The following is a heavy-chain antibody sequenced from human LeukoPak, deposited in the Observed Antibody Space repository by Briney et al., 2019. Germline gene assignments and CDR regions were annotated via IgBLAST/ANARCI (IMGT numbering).Heavy chain of an antibody. Sequence: PSGTLSLTCTVSGGSISSYYWSWIRQPPGKGLEWIGYIYYSGSTNYNPSLKSRVTISVDTSKNQFSLKLSSVTAADTAVYYCARMKYGDYWFDPWGQGTLVTVSS. CDR3: ARMKYGDYWFDP. D-gene: IGHD4-17*01. V-gene: IGHV4-59*01. CDR2: IYYSGST. J-gene: IGHJ5*02. CDR1: GGSISSYY.